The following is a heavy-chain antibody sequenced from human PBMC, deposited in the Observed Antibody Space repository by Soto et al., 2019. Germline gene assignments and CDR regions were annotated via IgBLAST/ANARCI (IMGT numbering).Heavy chain of an antibody. D-gene: IGHD2-21*01. CDR1: GYTFLKYG. CDR3: AKDRGYGDRFDP. Sequence: QVQLVQSGPEVKKPGASVKVSCKASGYTFLKYGINWVRQAPGQGLEWRGGIQTDTGHPNVAQKFQDRVTMTTDTATGTAYIEMRSLRSGDTATYYCAKDRGYGDRFDPWGQGALVTVSS. J-gene: IGHJ5*02. CDR2: IQTDTGHP. V-gene: IGHV1-18*01.